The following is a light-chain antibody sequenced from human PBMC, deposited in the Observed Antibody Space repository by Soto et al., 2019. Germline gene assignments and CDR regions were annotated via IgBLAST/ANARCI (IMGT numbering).Light chain of an antibody. Sequence: EIVLKQSPGTLSLSPGERATLSCRASQRVSSSYLAWYQQKPGQAPRLLISGASSRATGIPDMFSGSGSGTDFTVTFSGMEPEDFAVDFCHRDYSAPPFSVGQGTKVEI. V-gene: IGKV3-20*01. J-gene: IGKJ2*03. CDR1: QRVSSSY. CDR2: GAS. CDR3: HRDYSAPPFS.